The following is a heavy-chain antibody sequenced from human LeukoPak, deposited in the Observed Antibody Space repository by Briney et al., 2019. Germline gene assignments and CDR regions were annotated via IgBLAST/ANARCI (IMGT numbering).Heavy chain of an antibody. CDR1: GGSISSYY. V-gene: IGHV4-59*01. CDR2: IYYSGST. D-gene: IGHD1-7*01. CDR3: AREWNYVIDS. J-gene: IGHJ5*01. Sequence: PSETLSLTCTVSGGSISSYYWSWIRQPPGKGLEWIGYIYYSGSTTYNPSLKSRVTISADTSKNQFSVKLSSVTAADTAVYYCAREWNYVIDSWGQGTLVTVSS.